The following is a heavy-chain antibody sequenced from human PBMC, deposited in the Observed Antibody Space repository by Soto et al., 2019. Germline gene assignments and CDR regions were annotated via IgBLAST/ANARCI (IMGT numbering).Heavy chain of an antibody. CDR1: GGSVSSGSYY. J-gene: IGHJ3*02. V-gene: IGHV4-61*01. CDR2: IYYSGST. CDR3: ARWGTGDWDQADAFDI. D-gene: IGHD3-16*01. Sequence: SETLSLTCTVSGGSVSSGSYYWSWIRKPPGKGLEWIGYIYYSGSTNYNPSLKSRVTISVGTSKNQFSLKLSSVTAADTAVYYCARWGTGDWDQADAFDIWGQGTMVTVSS.